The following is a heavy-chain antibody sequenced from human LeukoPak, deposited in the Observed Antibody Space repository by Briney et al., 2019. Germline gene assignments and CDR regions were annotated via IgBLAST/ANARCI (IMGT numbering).Heavy chain of an antibody. Sequence: ASVKVSCKASGYTFTSYYLYWVRQAPGQGLEWMGWISPYNGKTNYAQKIQGRLIMTTDTSTSTAYMELRILRSDDTAVYYCARAAKRITMVRDLDYWGQGTQVTVSS. D-gene: IGHD3-10*01. CDR3: ARAAKRITMVRDLDY. CDR2: ISPYNGKT. J-gene: IGHJ4*02. V-gene: IGHV1-18*01. CDR1: GYTFTSYY.